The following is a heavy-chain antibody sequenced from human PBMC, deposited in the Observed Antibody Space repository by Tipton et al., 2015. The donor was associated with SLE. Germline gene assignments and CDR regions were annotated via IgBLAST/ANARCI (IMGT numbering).Heavy chain of an antibody. Sequence: TLSLTCTVSGGSISSSSYYWGWIRQPPGKGLGWIGSIYYSGSTYYNPSLKSRVTISVDTSKNQFSLKLSSVTAADTAVYYCARHKDFLEWLSSANWFDPWGQGTLVTVSS. D-gene: IGHD3-3*01. CDR1: GGSISSSSYY. CDR2: IYYSGST. CDR3: ARHKDFLEWLSSANWFDP. J-gene: IGHJ5*02. V-gene: IGHV4-39*07.